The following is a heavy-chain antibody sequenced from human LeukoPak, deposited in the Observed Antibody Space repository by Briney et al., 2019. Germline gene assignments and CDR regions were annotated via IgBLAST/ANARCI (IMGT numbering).Heavy chain of an antibody. V-gene: IGHV3-30*04. CDR3: ARAGSSSWYSADSWALWVNWFDP. CDR1: GFTFSSYA. CDR2: ISYDGSNK. Sequence: GGSLRLSCAASGFTFSSYAMHWVRQAPGKGLEWVAVISYDGSNKKYADSVKGRFTISRDNSKNTLYLQMNSLRAEDTAVYYCARAGSSSWYSADSWALWVNWFDPWGQGTLVTVSS. J-gene: IGHJ5*02. D-gene: IGHD6-13*01.